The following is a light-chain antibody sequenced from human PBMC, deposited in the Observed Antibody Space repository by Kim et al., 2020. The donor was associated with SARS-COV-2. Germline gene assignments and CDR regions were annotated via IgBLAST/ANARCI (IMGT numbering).Light chain of an antibody. CDR1: QGVVSD. CDR2: GAS. CDR3: QQYHDWRIT. V-gene: IGKV3-15*01. J-gene: IGKJ5*01. Sequence: CPGERVTLSCRASQGVVSDLGWYQKKPGQAPRLLIYGASARATGVPVRFTGSGSGTDFTLTISSLQSEDFAVYYCQQYHDWRITFGQGTRLEIK.